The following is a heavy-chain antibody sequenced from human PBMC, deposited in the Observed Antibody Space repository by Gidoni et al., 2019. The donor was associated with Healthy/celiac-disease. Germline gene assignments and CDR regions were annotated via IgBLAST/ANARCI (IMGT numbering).Heavy chain of an antibody. V-gene: IGHV3-73*02. CDR3: TRLGYDYVWGSYRYVVDY. D-gene: IGHD3-16*02. CDR1: GVTFSGSA. CDR2: IRSQANSYAT. J-gene: IGHJ4*02. Sequence: EVQLVESGGGLVQPGGSLNLSCSASGVTFSGSAIRWVRQGSGKGLEWVGRIRSQANSYATAYAASVKGRFTISRDDSKNTAYLQMNSLKTEDTAVYYCTRLGYDYVWGSYRYVVDYWGQGTLVTVSS.